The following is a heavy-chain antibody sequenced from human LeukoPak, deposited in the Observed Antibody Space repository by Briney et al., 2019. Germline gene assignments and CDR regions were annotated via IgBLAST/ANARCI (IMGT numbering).Heavy chain of an antibody. Sequence: PSETLSLTCTVSGGSISSGGYYWSWIRQPPGKGLEWIGYIYHSGSTYYNPSLKSRVTISVDRSKNQFSLKLSSVTAADTAVYYCARFNYGDYVGGFDYWGQGTLVTVSS. CDR3: ARFNYGDYVGGFDY. D-gene: IGHD4-17*01. J-gene: IGHJ4*02. CDR1: GGSISSGGYY. V-gene: IGHV4-30-2*01. CDR2: IYHSGST.